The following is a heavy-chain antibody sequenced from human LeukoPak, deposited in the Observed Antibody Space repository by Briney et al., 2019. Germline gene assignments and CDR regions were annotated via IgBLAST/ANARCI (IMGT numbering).Heavy chain of an antibody. CDR2: ISSSSSYI. J-gene: IGHJ4*02. Sequence: GGSLRLSCAASGFTFTTYWMGWVRQAPGKGLEWVSSISSSSSYIYYADSVKGRFTISRDNAKNSLHLQMNSLRAEDTAVYYCARKLWFGEPCCYFDYWGQGTLVTVSS. D-gene: IGHD3-10*01. CDR3: ARKLWFGEPCCYFDY. CDR1: GFTFTTYW. V-gene: IGHV3-21*01.